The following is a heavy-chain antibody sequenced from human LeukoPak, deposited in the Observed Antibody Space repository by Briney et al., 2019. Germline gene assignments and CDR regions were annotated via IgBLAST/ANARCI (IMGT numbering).Heavy chain of an antibody. CDR3: LGATEFSVSDY. V-gene: IGHV1-24*01. Sequence: ASVTVSCKVSGYTLTELSMHWVRQALGKGLEWMGGFDPEDGETIYAQKFQGRVTMTEDTSTDTAYMELSSLRSEDTAVYYCLGATEFSVSDYWGQGTLVTVSS. J-gene: IGHJ4*02. CDR1: GYTLTELS. D-gene: IGHD1-26*01. CDR2: FDPEDGET.